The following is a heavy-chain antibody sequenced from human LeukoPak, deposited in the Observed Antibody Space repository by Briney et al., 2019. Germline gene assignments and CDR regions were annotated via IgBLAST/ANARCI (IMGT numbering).Heavy chain of an antibody. D-gene: IGHD3-3*01. J-gene: IGHJ6*02. CDR2: MNPNSGNT. CDR1: GYTFTSYD. Sequence: GASVKVSCKASGYTFTSYDINWVRQATGQGLEWMGWMNPNSGNTIDAQKCQGRVSMARKTSISTAYMELGSLRSEDTAVYYCARGYQYDFWSGYYKEWAYYYGMDVWGQGTTVTVSS. CDR3: ARGYQYDFWSGYYKEWAYYYGMDV. V-gene: IGHV1-8*01.